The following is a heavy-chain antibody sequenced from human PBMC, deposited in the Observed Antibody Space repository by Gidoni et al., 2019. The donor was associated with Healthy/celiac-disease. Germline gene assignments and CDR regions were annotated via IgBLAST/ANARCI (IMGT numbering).Heavy chain of an antibody. V-gene: IGHV3-30*18. D-gene: IGHD6-19*01. CDR3: AKGSPKDTGGWPLNWFDP. J-gene: IGHJ5*02. CDR2: ISYDGTTT. Sequence: QVQLVESGGGVFQPGRSLRLSCVASGFTFHTYARHWVRQAPGKGLEWVAVISYDGTTTYYADSVKGRFTISRDNSKDTLYLQMNSLRADDTAVYYCAKGSPKDTGGWPLNWFDPWGQGTLVTVSA. CDR1: GFTFHTYA.